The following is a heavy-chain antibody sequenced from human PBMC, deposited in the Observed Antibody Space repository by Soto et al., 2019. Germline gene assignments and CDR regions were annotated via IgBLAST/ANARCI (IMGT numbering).Heavy chain of an antibody. J-gene: IGHJ4*02. CDR2: ISYDGSNK. CDR1: GFTFSSYA. Sequence: QVQLVESGGGVVQPGRSLRLSCAASGFTFSSYAMHWVRQAPGTGLEWVAVISYDGSNKYYADSVKGRFNISRDNYKTTLYLQMNSLRADDTAVYYCARGLRYPSRSSGYFDYWGQGTLVTVSS. CDR3: ARGLRYPSRSSGYFDY. V-gene: IGHV3-30-3*01. D-gene: IGHD3-22*01.